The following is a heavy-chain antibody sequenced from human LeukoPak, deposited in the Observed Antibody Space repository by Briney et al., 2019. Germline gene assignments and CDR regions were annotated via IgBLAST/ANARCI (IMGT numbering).Heavy chain of an antibody. CDR3: ACARDLTHNYDFWSGYPHDAFDI. Sequence: WASVKVSCKASGYTFTDYYMHWVRQAPGQGLEWMGWINPNSGGTNYAQKFQGRVTMTRDTSISTAYMELSRLRSDDTAVYYCACARDLTHNYDFWSGYPHDAFDIWGQGTMVTVSS. CDR2: INPNSGGT. J-gene: IGHJ3*02. CDR1: GYTFTDYY. D-gene: IGHD3-3*01. V-gene: IGHV1-2*02.